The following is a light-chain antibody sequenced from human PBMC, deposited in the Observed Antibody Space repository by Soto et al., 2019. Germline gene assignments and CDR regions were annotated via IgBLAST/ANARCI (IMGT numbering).Light chain of an antibody. Sequence: EIVLTQSPGTLSLSPGERATLSCRASETVDSNSLAWYQQKPGQAPRLLIYAASRRATGIPARFSDVGSGTEFSLIISRLEPEDVAVYYCQQYGGSPSFTFGPGTKVDIK. CDR3: QQYGGSPSFT. CDR1: ETVDSNS. V-gene: IGKV3-20*01. J-gene: IGKJ3*01. CDR2: AAS.